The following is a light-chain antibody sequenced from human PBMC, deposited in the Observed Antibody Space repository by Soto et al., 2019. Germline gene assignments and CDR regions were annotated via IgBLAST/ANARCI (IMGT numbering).Light chain of an antibody. V-gene: IGLV2-14*01. CDR3: ISYTGSSTSYV. CDR2: GVS. CDR1: SRDVGYYNY. Sequence: QSALTQPPSASGPPGQSVTISCTGTSRDVGYYNYVSWYQQFPGKTPKILIYGVSNRPSGVSSRFSGSKSGNTASLTISGLQAEDEADYYCISYTGSSTSYVFGSGTKSPS. J-gene: IGLJ1*01.